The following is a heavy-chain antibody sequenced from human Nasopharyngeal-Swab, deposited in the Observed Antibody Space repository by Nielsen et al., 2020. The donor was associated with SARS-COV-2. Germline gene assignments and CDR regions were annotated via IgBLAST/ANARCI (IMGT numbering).Heavy chain of an antibody. D-gene: IGHD3-22*01. CDR3: AGTTLDSSGYYYAFHY. CDR1: GFTFSRYT. J-gene: IGHJ4*02. CDR2: ISYAGSNK. V-gene: IGHV3-30-3*01. Sequence: GGSLRLSCTASGFTFSRYTMHWVRQAPGKGLEWVAVISYAGSNKYYADSVKGRFPISRDISKNTLYLQMNSLRAEDTAVFYCAGTTLDSSGYYYAFHYWGRGTLVTVSS.